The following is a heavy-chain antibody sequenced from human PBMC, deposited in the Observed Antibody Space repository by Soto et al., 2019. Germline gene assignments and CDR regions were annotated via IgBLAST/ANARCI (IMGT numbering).Heavy chain of an antibody. CDR3: TKRATTVPTPGNYFDS. CDR2: LTRGGTS. CDR1: GFTFSDYS. J-gene: IGHJ4*02. Sequence: GGSLRLSCAASGFTFSDYSMSWVRQTPARGLEWVSTLTRGGTSYYADSVQGRFTVSRDNSKNTVSLQMHSLRAEDTALYYCTKRATTVPTPGNYFDSWGQGTLVTVSS. D-gene: IGHD1-1*01. V-gene: IGHV3-23*01.